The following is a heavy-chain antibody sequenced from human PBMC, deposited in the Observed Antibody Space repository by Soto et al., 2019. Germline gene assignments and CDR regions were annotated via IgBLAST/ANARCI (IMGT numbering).Heavy chain of an antibody. D-gene: IGHD5-12*01. Sequence: GASVKVSCKASGYTFTSYGISWVRQAPGQGLEWMGWISAYNGNTNYAQKLQGRVTMTTDTSTSTAYMELRSLRSEDTAVYYCASQRRDGYNYHAFDIWGQGTMVTVSS. V-gene: IGHV1-18*01. CDR2: ISAYNGNT. J-gene: IGHJ3*02. CDR3: ASQRRDGYNYHAFDI. CDR1: GYTFTSYG.